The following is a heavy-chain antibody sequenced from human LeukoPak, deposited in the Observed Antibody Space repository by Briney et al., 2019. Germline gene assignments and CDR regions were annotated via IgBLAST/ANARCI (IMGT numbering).Heavy chain of an antibody. CDR3: ARGYSSSWYAFDP. CDR1: GDTFTSYA. V-gene: IGHV1-3*03. D-gene: IGHD6-13*01. J-gene: IGHJ5*02. Sequence: ASVKVSCKASGDTFTSYAMHWVRQAPGQRLEWIGWINAGNGNTKYSQEFQGRVTITRDTSASTAYMELSSLRSGDMAVYYCARGYSSSWYAFDPWGQGTLVTVSS. CDR2: INAGNGNT.